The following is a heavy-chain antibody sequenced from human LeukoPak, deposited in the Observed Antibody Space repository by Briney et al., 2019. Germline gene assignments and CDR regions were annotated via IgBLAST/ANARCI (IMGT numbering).Heavy chain of an antibody. Sequence: PGGSLRLSCAASAFSFSAYSMNWVRQAPGKGLEWVSYISSSSRTTYYADSVKGRFTISRENAKNSLYLQMNSLRAGDTAVYYCARGKSGNPFDYWGQGTLVTVSS. CDR3: ARGKSGNPFDY. CDR1: AFSFSAYS. D-gene: IGHD5-12*01. J-gene: IGHJ4*02. V-gene: IGHV3-48*01. CDR2: ISSSSRTT.